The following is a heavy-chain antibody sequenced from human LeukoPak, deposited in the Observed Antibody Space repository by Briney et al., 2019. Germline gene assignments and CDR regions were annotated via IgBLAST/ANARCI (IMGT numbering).Heavy chain of an antibody. Sequence: GASVKVSCKASGGTFSSYAISWVRQAPGQGLEWMGGIIPIFGTANYAQKFQGRVTITTDESTSTAYMELNSLRSEDTAVYYCARDRKVNGGYSYGFGYWGQGTLVTVSS. V-gene: IGHV1-69*05. CDR1: GGTFSSYA. CDR3: ARDRKVNGGYSYGFGY. CDR2: IIPIFGTA. J-gene: IGHJ4*02. D-gene: IGHD5-18*01.